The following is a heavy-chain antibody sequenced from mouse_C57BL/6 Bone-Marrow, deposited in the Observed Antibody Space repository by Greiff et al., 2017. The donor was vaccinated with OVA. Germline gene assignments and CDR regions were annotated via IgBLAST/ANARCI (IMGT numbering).Heavy chain of an antibody. CDR3: ARCGYGSSYYWYCDV. CDR1: GYTFTSYW. D-gene: IGHD1-1*01. J-gene: IGHJ1*03. Sequence: VQLQQPGAELVMPGASVKLSCKASGYTFTSYWMHWVKQRPGQGLEWIGEIDPSDSYTNYNQKFKGKSTLTVDKSSSTAYMQLSSLTSEDSAVYYCARCGYGSSYYWYCDVWGTGTTVTVSS. V-gene: IGHV1-69*01. CDR2: IDPSDSYT.